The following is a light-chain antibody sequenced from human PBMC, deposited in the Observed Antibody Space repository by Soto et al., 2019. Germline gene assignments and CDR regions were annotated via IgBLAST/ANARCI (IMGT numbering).Light chain of an antibody. CDR3: HQRQSWPRT. J-gene: IGKJ1*01. CDR2: YMS. CDR1: QYVGTR. V-gene: IGKV3-11*01. Sequence: PATLSSSPGETATLSCRASQYVGTRLAWYQHKPGQAPRLLIYYMSKRATGIPARFSGGGSGTDFTLTISNLAPEDFGVYYCHQRQSWPRTFGQGTKVDIK.